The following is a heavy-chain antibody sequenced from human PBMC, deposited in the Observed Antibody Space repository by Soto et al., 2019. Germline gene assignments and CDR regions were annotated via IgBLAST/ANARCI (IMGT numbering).Heavy chain of an antibody. CDR3: ARHGERTIRSLNWFEP. J-gene: IGHJ5*02. CDR1: GGSISSSNYF. CDR2: MYYSGST. D-gene: IGHD4-17*01. Sequence: SETLSLTCTVSGGSISSSNYFWGWIRQPPGKGLEWIGSMYYSGSTYYNPSLKSRVTISVDTSKNQFSLKLSSVTAADTAMYYCARHGERTIRSLNWFEPWGQGTLVTVSS. V-gene: IGHV4-39*01.